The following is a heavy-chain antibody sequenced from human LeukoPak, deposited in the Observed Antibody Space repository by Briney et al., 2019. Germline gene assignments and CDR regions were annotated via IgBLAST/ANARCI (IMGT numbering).Heavy chain of an antibody. J-gene: IGHJ4*02. Sequence: GGSLRLSCAASGFTFSSYSMHWVRQAPGKGLEWVSSISSSSYIYYADSVKGRFTISRDNAKNSLYLQMNSLRAEDTAVYYCARDPVPGIAAAGTHWGQGTLVTVSS. CDR3: ARDPVPGIAAAGTH. D-gene: IGHD6-13*01. CDR2: ISSSSYI. CDR1: GFTFSSYS. V-gene: IGHV3-21*01.